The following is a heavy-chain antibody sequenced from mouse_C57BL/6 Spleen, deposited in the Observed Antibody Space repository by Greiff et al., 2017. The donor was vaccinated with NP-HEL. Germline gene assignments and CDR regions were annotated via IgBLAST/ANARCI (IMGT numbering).Heavy chain of an antibody. CDR3: ARNYYGSSDGFAY. D-gene: IGHD1-1*01. Sequence: VKLMESGAELAKPGASVKLSCKASGYTFTSYWMHWVKQRPGQGLEWIGYINPSSGYTKYNQKFKDKATLTADKSSSTAYMQLSSLTYEDSAVYYCARNYYGSSDGFAYWGQGTLVTVSA. V-gene: IGHV1-7*01. CDR2: INPSSGYT. J-gene: IGHJ3*01. CDR1: GYTFTSYW.